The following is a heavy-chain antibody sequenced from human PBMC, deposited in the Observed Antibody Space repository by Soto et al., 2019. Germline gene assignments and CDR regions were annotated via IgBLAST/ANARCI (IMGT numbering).Heavy chain of an antibody. J-gene: IGHJ6*02. Sequence: SETLSLTCTVSGGSVSSGSYYWSWIRQPPGKGLEWIGYIYYSGSTNYNPSLKSRVTISVDTSKNQFSLKLSSVTAADTAVYYCARDLRYCSGGSCKPNGMDVWGQGTTVTVSS. CDR2: IYYSGST. D-gene: IGHD2-15*01. CDR1: GGSVSSGSYY. V-gene: IGHV4-61*01. CDR3: ARDLRYCSGGSCKPNGMDV.